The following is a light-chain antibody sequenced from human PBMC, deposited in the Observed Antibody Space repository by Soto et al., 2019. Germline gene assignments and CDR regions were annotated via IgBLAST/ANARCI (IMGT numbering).Light chain of an antibody. Sequence: DVVMTQAPLSLPVTLGQPASISCRSSQGLVDRNGNTFLDWFFQRPGQSPRRLIYKVSNRDSGVPDRFSGSGSGTDFTLHISRVEAEDVGVYYCLQYTHWPHTFGQGTKVDIK. J-gene: IGKJ2*01. CDR2: KVS. CDR3: LQYTHWPHT. V-gene: IGKV2-30*01. CDR1: QGLVDRNGNTF.